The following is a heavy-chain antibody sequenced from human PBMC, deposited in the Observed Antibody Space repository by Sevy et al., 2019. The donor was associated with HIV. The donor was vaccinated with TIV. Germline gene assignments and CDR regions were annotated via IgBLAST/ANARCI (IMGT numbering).Heavy chain of an antibody. D-gene: IGHD6-13*01. CDR3: ATHAGIAAAGRVFDF. V-gene: IGHV3-72*01. Sequence: GGSLRLSCVASGFTFSDHYMEWVRQAPGKGLEWVGRIRNKDDDDTTEYATSGKGRFIISRDESKNSLYVQMNSLKAEDTAVYYCATHAGIAAAGRVFDFWGQGTLVTVSS. CDR1: GFTFSDHY. J-gene: IGHJ4*02. CDR2: IRNKDDDDTT.